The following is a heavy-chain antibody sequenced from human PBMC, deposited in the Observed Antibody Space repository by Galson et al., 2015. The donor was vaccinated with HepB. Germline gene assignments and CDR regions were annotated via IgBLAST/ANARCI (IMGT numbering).Heavy chain of an antibody. D-gene: IGHD2-8*02. CDR1: GFSLRASGVG. V-gene: IGHV2-5*01. CDR2: IYWNDDK. J-gene: IGHJ4*02. CDR3: ARSLGLVGPSFDN. Sequence: ALVNPTQTLTLTCTFSGFSLRASGVGVGWVRLSPGKALEWLALIYWNDDKYYSPSLRSRLTITKDTSKDQVVLTMNNLDPLDTATYYCARSLGLVGPSFDNWGQGTLVTVSS.